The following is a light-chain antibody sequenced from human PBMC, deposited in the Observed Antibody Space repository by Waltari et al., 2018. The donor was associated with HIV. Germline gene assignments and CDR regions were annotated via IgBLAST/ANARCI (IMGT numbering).Light chain of an antibody. Sequence: SVLTQPPSVSGAPGQRVTIPCTGSSSNTGARFDVHWYQQLPGTAPKLLIYGNNNRPSGVPDRFSGSKSGTSASLAITGLQAEDEADYYCQSYDSSLSGSVFGGGTKLTVL. J-gene: IGLJ2*01. CDR1: SSNTGARFD. CDR2: GNN. V-gene: IGLV1-40*01. CDR3: QSYDSSLSGSV.